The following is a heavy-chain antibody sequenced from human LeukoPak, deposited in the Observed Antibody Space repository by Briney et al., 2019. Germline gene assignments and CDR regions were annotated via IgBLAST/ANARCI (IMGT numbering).Heavy chain of an antibody. J-gene: IGHJ4*02. CDR3: AVGYCSSTSCYISGEFDY. Sequence: GGSLRLSCAASGFTFSSYSMNWVRQAPGKGLEWVSSISSSSSYIYYADSVKGRFTISRDNAKNSLYLQMNSLRAEDTAVYYCAVGYCSSTSCYISGEFDYWGQGTLVTVSS. CDR1: GFTFSSYS. D-gene: IGHD2-2*02. CDR2: ISSSSSYI. V-gene: IGHV3-21*01.